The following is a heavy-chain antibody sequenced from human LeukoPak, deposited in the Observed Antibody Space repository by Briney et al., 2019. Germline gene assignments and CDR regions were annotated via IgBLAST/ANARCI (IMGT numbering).Heavy chain of an antibody. Sequence: GGSLRLSCSASGFTFSYYAMHWVRQTAGKGLEFVSGISSNGGSTYYADSLKGRFTISRDNSNNTLYLQMNSLRAEDTALYYCARDRRYYDSSGYYFHWYFDLWGRGTLVTVSS. CDR2: ISSNGGST. CDR3: ARDRRYYDSSGYYFHWYFDL. CDR1: GFTFSYYA. V-gene: IGHV3-64*04. J-gene: IGHJ2*01. D-gene: IGHD3-22*01.